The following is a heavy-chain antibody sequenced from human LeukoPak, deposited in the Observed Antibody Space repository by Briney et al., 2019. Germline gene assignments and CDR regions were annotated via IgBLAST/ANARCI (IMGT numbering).Heavy chain of an antibody. J-gene: IGHJ4*02. CDR2: IKQDGSEK. Sequence: GGSLRLSCAASGFTFSSYWMSWVRQAPGKGLEWVANIKQDGSEKYYVDSVKGRFTIPRDNAKNSLYLQMNSLRAEETAVYYCTTSGGGVVVNGYWGQGTLVTVSS. CDR1: GFTFSSYW. V-gene: IGHV3-7*03. D-gene: IGHD3-22*01. CDR3: TTSGGGVVVNGY.